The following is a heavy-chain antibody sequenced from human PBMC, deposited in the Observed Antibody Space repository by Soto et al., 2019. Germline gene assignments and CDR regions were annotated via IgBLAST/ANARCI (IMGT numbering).Heavy chain of an antibody. CDR1: GYTFTGYY. V-gene: IGHV1-2*02. Sequence: SVKVSCKASGYTFTGYYMHWVRQAPGQGLEWMGWINPNSGGTNYAQKFQGRVTMTRDTYISTAYMELSRLRSDDTAVYYCAREKVAYYDSSGYTFDYWGQGNLVTVSS. CDR3: AREKVAYYDSSGYTFDY. D-gene: IGHD3-22*01. CDR2: INPNSGGT. J-gene: IGHJ4*02.